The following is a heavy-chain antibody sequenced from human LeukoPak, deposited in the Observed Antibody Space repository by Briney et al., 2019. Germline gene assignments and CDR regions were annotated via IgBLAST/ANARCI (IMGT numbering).Heavy chain of an antibody. D-gene: IGHD3-10*01. V-gene: IGHV1-18*01. Sequence: ASVKVSCKASGYTFTSYGISWVRQAPGQGLEWMGWISAYNGNTNYAQKIQGRVTMTTDTSTSTAYMELRSLRSDDTAVYYCARDPNYYGSGSYYNVGFFVLWGQGTLVTVSS. CDR3: ARDPNYYGSGSYYNVGFFVL. CDR2: ISAYNGNT. CDR1: GYTFTSYG. J-gene: IGHJ4*02.